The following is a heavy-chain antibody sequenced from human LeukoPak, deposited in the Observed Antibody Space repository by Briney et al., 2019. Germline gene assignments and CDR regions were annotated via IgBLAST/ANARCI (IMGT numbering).Heavy chain of an antibody. CDR1: GYTFTSYY. J-gene: IGHJ4*02. D-gene: IGHD2-15*01. CDR3: ARVGYCSGGNCYFYFDY. Sequence: ASVKVSCKASGYTFTSYYMHWVRQAPGQGLEWMGIINPSGGSTSYAQKFQGRVTMTRNTSINTAYMELSSLRSEDTAVYYCARVGYCSGGNCYFYFDYWGQGTLVTVSS. CDR2: INPSGGST. V-gene: IGHV1-46*01.